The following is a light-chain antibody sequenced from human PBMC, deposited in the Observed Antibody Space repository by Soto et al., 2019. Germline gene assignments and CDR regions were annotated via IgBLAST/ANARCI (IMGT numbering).Light chain of an antibody. Sequence: DVQMTQSPSALSASVVDRVTITCLASQTIINYLNWYQHKPGTAPKLLIYAASSLQSGVPSRFSGSGSGTDFTLTISSLQPEDFATYYCQQSYSIPPTFGQGTKVDIK. V-gene: IGKV1-39*01. CDR3: QQSYSIPPT. J-gene: IGKJ1*01. CDR1: QTIINY. CDR2: AAS.